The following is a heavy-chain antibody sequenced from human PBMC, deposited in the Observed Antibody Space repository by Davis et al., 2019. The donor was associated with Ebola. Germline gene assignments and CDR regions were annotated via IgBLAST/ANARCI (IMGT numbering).Heavy chain of an antibody. D-gene: IGHD1-26*01. CDR2: INDRGTTT. CDR3: IKARSGKYAFDY. J-gene: IGHJ4*02. CDR1: GFIFSSSA. Sequence: PGGSLRLSCSASGFIFSSSAMHWVRQAPGKGLEYVSGINDRGTTTHYADSAKGRFSTSSDASKNTVYLQLSNLITEDTAVDFCIKARSGKYAFDYWGLGTLVTVSS. V-gene: IGHV3-64D*08.